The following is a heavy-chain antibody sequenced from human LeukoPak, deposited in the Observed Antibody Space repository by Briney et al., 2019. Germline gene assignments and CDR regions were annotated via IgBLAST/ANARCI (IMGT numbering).Heavy chain of an antibody. CDR2: ISYDGSNK. CDR1: GFTFSSYG. V-gene: IGHV3-30*03. CDR3: ARKLTGTTYFDC. J-gene: IGHJ4*02. Sequence: PGGSLRLSCAASGFTFSSYGMHWVRQAPGKGLEWVAVISYDGSNKYYADSVKGRFTISRDSAKNSVYLRMNSLRAEDTALYYCARKLTGTTYFDCWGQGILVTVSS. D-gene: IGHD1-1*01.